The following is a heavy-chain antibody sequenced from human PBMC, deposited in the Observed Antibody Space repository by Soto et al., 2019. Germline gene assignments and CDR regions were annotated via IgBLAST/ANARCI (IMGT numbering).Heavy chain of an antibody. CDR2: IIPIFGTA. J-gene: IGHJ3*02. Sequence: VASVKVSCKASGGTFSSYAISWVRQAPGQGLEWMGGIIPIFGTANYAQKFQGRVTITADESTSTAYMELSSLRSEDTAVYYCARAYCSGGSCYPSGAFDIWGQGTMVTVSS. V-gene: IGHV1-69*13. CDR1: GGTFSSYA. CDR3: ARAYCSGGSCYPSGAFDI. D-gene: IGHD2-15*01.